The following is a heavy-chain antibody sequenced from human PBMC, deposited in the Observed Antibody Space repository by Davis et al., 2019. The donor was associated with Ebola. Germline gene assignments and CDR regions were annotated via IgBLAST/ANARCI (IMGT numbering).Heavy chain of an antibody. CDR3: VKDTSNIWFDI. Sequence: GGSLRLSCAASGFSVSDKYMSWVRQAPGKGLEWVSTLCTSADTYYAYSVKGRFTISRDNSKNTLYLQMNGLRVEDTAIYFCVKDTSNIWFDIWGQGTMVTVSS. CDR1: GFSVSDKY. D-gene: IGHD1-26*01. V-gene: IGHV3-53*01. CDR2: LCTSADT. J-gene: IGHJ3*02.